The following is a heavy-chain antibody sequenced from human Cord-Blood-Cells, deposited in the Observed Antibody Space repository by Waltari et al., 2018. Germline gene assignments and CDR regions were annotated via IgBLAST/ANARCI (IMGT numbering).Heavy chain of an antibody. CDR2: INPNRGGT. V-gene: IGHV1-2*04. J-gene: IGHJ4*02. CDR3: ARGAGGTPLPFDY. Sequence: QVQLVQSGAEVKKPGASVKVSCKASGYTFTGYYMHWVRQAPGQGLEWMGWINPNRGGTNYAQKFQGWVTMTRETSIITAYMELGRLGSDDTALHYCARGAGGTPLPFDYWGQGTLVTVSS. CDR1: GYTFTGYY. D-gene: IGHD3-16*01.